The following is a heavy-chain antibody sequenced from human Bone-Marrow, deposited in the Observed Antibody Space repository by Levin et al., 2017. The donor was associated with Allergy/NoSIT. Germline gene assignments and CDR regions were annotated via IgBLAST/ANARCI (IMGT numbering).Heavy chain of an antibody. CDR3: ARRNVLAPGEDWFDP. J-gene: IGHJ5*02. CDR1: DDSISSSNW. D-gene: IGHD7-27*01. V-gene: IGHV4-4*02. Sequence: SQTLSLTCGVSDDSISSSNWWTWVRQPPGKGLEWIGEIYHSGSTNYNPSLKSRVTISVEKTKNQFSLKLSSVTAADTAVYYCARRNVLAPGEDWFDPWGQGTLVTVSS. CDR2: IYHSGST.